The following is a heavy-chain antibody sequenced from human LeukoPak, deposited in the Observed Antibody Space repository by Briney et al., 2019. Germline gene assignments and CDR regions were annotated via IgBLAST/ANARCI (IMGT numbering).Heavy chain of an antibody. Sequence: GSLRLSRTASGFTFSRYWMSWVRQVPGKGPEFVANIKEDGSEKSYVDFVKGRFTISRDNVKNSVSLQMNSLRAEDTAVYYCARWGRGTGMIDYWGQGTLVTVSS. D-gene: IGHD1-1*01. CDR1: GFTFSRYW. CDR3: ARWGRGTGMIDY. CDR2: IKEDGSEK. V-gene: IGHV3-7*01. J-gene: IGHJ4*02.